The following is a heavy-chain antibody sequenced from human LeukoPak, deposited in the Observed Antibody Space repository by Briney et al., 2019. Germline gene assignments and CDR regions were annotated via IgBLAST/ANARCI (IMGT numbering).Heavy chain of an antibody. J-gene: IGHJ5*02. Sequence: PSETLSLTCTVSGGSISSYYWSWIRQPPGKGLEWIGYIFYSGSTSYNPSLKSRVTISGDTSKHQFSLKLSSVNAADTAVYYCARHGYAISTGHNWFDPWGQGTLVTVSS. CDR3: ARHGYAISTGHNWFDP. D-gene: IGHD3/OR15-3a*01. CDR2: IFYSGST. CDR1: GGSISSYY. V-gene: IGHV4-59*08.